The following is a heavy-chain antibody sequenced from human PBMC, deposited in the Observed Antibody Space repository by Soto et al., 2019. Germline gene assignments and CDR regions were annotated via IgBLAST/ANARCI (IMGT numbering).Heavy chain of an antibody. D-gene: IGHD3-10*01. V-gene: IGHV3-7*01. Sequence: EVQLVESGGDLVQPGGSLRLSCAVSGFTFSHYWMTWVRQAPGKGLEWVANIKEDGSQKNYVDSVKGRFTVSRDNAKNSLYLQMNSLRAEDTAVYYCARSGSEVDYWGQGTLVLVSS. CDR1: GFTFSHYW. CDR2: IKEDGSQK. CDR3: ARSGSEVDY. J-gene: IGHJ4*02.